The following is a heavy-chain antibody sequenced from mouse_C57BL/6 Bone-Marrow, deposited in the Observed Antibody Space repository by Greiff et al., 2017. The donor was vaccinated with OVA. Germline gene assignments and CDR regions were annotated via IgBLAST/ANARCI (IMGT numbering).Heavy chain of an antibody. V-gene: IGHV1-81*01. J-gene: IGHJ1*03. CDR3: ALTQYFDV. CDR1: GYTLTSYG. D-gene: IGHD4-1*01. CDR2: SYPRSGNT. Sequence: LVESGAELARPGASVKLSCKASGYTLTSYGISWVKQRTGQGLEWIGESYPRSGNTYYKEKFKGKATLTADKSSSTSYMELRSLTSEDSAVYFCALTQYFDVWGTGTTVTVSS.